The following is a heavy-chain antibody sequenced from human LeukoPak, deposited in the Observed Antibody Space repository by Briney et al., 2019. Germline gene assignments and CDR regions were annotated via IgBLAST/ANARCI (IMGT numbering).Heavy chain of an antibody. J-gene: IGHJ4*02. CDR2: IKKDGSET. CDR3: ARDGDTSGYSD. Sequence: PGGSLRLSCAASGFTFSSYGMHWLRQAPGKGPEWVANIKKDGSETYYADSVKGRFTISRDNAKNSLSLQMRSLRVEDTAVYYCARDGDTSGYSDWGQGTLVTVSS. V-gene: IGHV3-7*01. CDR1: GFTFSSYG. D-gene: IGHD5-12*01.